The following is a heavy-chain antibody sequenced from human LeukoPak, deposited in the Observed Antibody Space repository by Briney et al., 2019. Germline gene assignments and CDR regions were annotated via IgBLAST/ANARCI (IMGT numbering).Heavy chain of an antibody. V-gene: IGHV3-23*01. CDR1: GFTFSIYA. CDR3: AKRSAESSCWFTD. D-gene: IGHD6-19*01. Sequence: PGGSLRLSCAASGFTFSIYAMSWVRQAPGRGLEWVSATSGSGGYTYYADSVKGRFTISRDNSKNTLYLQMNSLRAEDTAVYYCAKRSAESSCWFTDWGQGTLVTVSS. J-gene: IGHJ4*02. CDR2: TSGSGGYT.